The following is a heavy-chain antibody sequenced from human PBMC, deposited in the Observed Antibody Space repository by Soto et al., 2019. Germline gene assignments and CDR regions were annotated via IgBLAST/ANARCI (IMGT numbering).Heavy chain of an antibody. CDR2: INHSGST. D-gene: IGHD3-22*01. CDR3: ARGVPAGDYDSRGGFDY. V-gene: IGHV4-34*01. CDR1: GGSFSGYY. Sequence: PSETLSLTCAVYGGSFSGYYWSWIRQPPGKGLEWIGEINHSGSTNYNPSLKSRVTISVDTAKNQFSRKLSSVTAADTAVYYCARGVPAGDYDSRGGFDYWGHGTPLTVSS. J-gene: IGHJ4*01.